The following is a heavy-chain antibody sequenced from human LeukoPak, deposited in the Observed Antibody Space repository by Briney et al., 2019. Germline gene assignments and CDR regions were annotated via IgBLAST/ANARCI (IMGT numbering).Heavy chain of an antibody. Sequence: TSETLSLTCAVPGVSISSYYWSWIRQPPGKGLEWVGYFYYSGSTNYNPSLKRRVTISGDTSKNQLSLKLNSVTAADTAVYYCATSRGVLTPFDYWGQGTLVTVSS. J-gene: IGHJ4*02. CDR1: GVSISSYY. V-gene: IGHV4-59*01. D-gene: IGHD3-10*01. CDR3: ATSRGVLTPFDY. CDR2: FYYSGST.